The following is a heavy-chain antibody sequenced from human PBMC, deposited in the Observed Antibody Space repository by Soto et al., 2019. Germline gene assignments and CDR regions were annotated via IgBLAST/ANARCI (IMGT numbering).Heavy chain of an antibody. Sequence: ASVKVSCKASGYTFTGYYMHWVRQAPGQGLEWMEWINPNSGGTNYAQKFQGWVTMTRDTSISTAYMELSRLRSDDTAVYYCARGRYVQADYFDYWGQGTLVTVSS. J-gene: IGHJ4*02. CDR3: ARGRYVQADYFDY. CDR1: GYTFTGYY. CDR2: INPNSGGT. D-gene: IGHD3-9*01. V-gene: IGHV1-2*04.